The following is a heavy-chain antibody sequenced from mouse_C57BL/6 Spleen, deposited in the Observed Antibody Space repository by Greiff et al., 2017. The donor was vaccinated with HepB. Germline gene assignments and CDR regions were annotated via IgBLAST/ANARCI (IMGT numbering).Heavy chain of an antibody. CDR3: ARRGPITTVVFDV. V-gene: IGHV1-63*01. J-gene: IGHJ1*03. Sequence: QVQLQQSGAELVRPGPSVKMSCKASGYTFTNYWIGWAKQRPGHGLEWIGDIYPGGGYTNYNEKFKGKATLTADKSSSTAYMQFSSLTSEDSAIYYCARRGPITTVVFDVWGTGTTVTVSS. CDR2: IYPGGGYT. D-gene: IGHD1-1*01. CDR1: GYTFTNYW.